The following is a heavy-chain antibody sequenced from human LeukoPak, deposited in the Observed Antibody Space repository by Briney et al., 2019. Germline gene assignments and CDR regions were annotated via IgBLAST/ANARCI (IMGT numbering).Heavy chain of an antibody. CDR1: GGTISSGDYY. V-gene: IGHV4-30-4*01. D-gene: IGHD3-10*01. CDR3: ARAPGAFDY. J-gene: IGHJ4*02. Sequence: SETLSLTCRVPGGTISSGDYYWTWIRQPPGKGLEWIGYIYKSGSTYYNPSLKNRLTMSVDTSKNQFSLKLSSVTAADTAVYYCARAPGAFDYWGQGIVVTVSS. CDR2: IYKSGST.